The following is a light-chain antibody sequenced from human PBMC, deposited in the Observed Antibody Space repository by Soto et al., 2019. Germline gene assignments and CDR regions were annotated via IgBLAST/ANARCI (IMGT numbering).Light chain of an antibody. V-gene: IGKV3-15*01. CDR3: QQYNNWPPIT. J-gene: IGKJ5*01. CDR2: GAS. Sequence: EVVMTQSPVTRSVSPGERATLSCRASQSVRSSVAWYQQKPGQAPRLLFYGASTRATGIPARFSGSGSGTEFTLTISSLQSEDVAVYYCQQYNNWPPITFGQGTRLEIK. CDR1: QSVRSS.